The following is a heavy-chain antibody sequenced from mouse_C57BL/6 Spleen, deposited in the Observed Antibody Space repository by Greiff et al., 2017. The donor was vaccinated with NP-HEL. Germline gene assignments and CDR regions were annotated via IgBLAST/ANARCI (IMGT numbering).Heavy chain of an antibody. Sequence: EVKLVESGGGLVKPGGSLKLSCAASGFTFSSYAMSWVRQTPEKRLEWVATISDGGSYTYYPDNVKGRFTISRDNAKNNLYLQMSHLKSEDTALYYCARENWDRAWFAYWGQGTLVTVSA. D-gene: IGHD4-1*01. CDR2: ISDGGSYT. V-gene: IGHV5-4*01. J-gene: IGHJ3*01. CDR3: ARENWDRAWFAY. CDR1: GFTFSSYA.